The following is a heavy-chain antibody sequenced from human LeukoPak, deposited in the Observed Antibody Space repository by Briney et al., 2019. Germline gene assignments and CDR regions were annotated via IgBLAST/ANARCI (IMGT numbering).Heavy chain of an antibody. V-gene: IGHV2-5*02. CDR1: GFSLSTSGVG. J-gene: IGHJ4*02. CDR3: ARQADILTGYFIDY. Sequence: SGPTLVNPTQTLTLTCTFSGFSLSTSGVGVGWIRQPPGKALEWLALIYWDDDKRYSPSLKSRLTITKDTSKNQVVLTMTNMDPVDTATYYCARQADILTGYFIDYWGQGTLVTVSS. CDR2: IYWDDDK. D-gene: IGHD3-9*01.